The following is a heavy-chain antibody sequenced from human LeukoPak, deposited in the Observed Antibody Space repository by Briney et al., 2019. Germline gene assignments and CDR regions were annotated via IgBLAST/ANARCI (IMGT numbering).Heavy chain of an antibody. CDR2: LSTGDRTI. D-gene: IGHD6-13*01. CDR1: GFTFSSYE. V-gene: IGHV3-48*03. Sequence: PGGSLRLSCAASGFTFSSYEMNWVRQAPGKGLERVSFLSTGDRTISHADSVKGRFNISRDNAKNSLFLQMNSLRGEDTAVYYCARVIAAAGLTFDYWGEGTLVTVSS. J-gene: IGHJ4*02. CDR3: ARVIAAAGLTFDY.